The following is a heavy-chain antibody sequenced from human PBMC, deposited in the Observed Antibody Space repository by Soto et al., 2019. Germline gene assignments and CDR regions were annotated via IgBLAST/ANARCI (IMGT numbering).Heavy chain of an antibody. CDR3: TRPPVRGSYCFAF. CDR2: INHSGTT. CDR1: GGSFSGYY. V-gene: IGHV4-34*01. J-gene: IGHJ4*02. D-gene: IGHD3-16*01. Sequence: PSETLSLTCAVCGGSFSGYYWSWIRQPPGKGLEWIGEINHSGTTNYNPSLKSRVTISLDTSMNQFSLKLSSVTPADTAVYYCTRPPVRGSYCFAFGGQGTPVTVSS.